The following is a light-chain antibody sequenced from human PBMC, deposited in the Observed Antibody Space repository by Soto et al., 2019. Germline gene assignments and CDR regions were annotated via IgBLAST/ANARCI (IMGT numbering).Light chain of an antibody. J-gene: IGKJ3*01. Sequence: DIPMTQSPSSLSASLGDRVTITCRASQDISNYLAWYQQRPGKVPKLLIYAASTLQSGVSSRFRGSGSGTGFTLTISSLQPEDIATYYCQKYNRAPFTFGPGTKVDI. CDR2: AAS. CDR3: QKYNRAPFT. CDR1: QDISNY. V-gene: IGKV1-27*01.